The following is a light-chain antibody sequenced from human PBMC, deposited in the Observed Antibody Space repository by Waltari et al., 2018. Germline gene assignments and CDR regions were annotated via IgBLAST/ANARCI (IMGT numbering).Light chain of an antibody. Sequence: ELVLTQSPGTASLSPVERVSPSCRASQTVGSSSLAWYQQKPGQAPRLVIYRASRRATGIPDRFSGSGSGTDFSLTISRLEPEDFAVYYCQQHGTLPATFGQGTKVEIK. V-gene: IGKV3-20*01. CDR3: QQHGTLPAT. CDR2: RAS. J-gene: IGKJ1*01. CDR1: QTVGSSS.